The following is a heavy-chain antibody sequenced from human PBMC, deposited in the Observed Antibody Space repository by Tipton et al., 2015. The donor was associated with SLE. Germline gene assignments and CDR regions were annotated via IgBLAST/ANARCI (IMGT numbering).Heavy chain of an antibody. CDR2: IRSDGSMK. CDR3: ASYYDSSGYYYALDY. Sequence: SLRLSCAASGFTFSSYGMHWVRQAPGKGLEWVAFIRSDGSMKYSADSVKGRFTISRDNSKNTVYLQMNNLRAEDTAVYYCASYYDSSGYYYALDYWGQGSLVTVSS. V-gene: IGHV3-30*02. J-gene: IGHJ4*02. CDR1: GFTFSSYG. D-gene: IGHD3-22*01.